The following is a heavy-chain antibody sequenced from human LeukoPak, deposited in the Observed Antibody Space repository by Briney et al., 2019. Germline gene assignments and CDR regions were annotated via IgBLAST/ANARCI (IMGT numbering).Heavy chain of an antibody. CDR3: ATYSGGHIDY. Sequence: WETLSLACSVAGGSIGSYYGGWVRQPPGEGLEWIGYIYYSGSTNYNPSLKSRVTMSVDTSKNQFSLKLSSVTAADTAVYYCATYSGGHIDYWGQGSLVTVSS. CDR1: GGSIGSYY. J-gene: IGHJ4*02. D-gene: IGHD5-12*01. CDR2: IYYSGST. V-gene: IGHV4-59*01.